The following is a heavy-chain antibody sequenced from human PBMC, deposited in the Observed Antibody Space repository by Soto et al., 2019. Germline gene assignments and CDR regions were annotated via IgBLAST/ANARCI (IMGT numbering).Heavy chain of an antibody. J-gene: IGHJ6*02. CDR1: GFTFDDYT. CDR2: ISWDGGST. CDR3: AKDIARYYYGMDV. Sequence: GGSRRLSCAASGFTFDDYTMHWVRQAPGKGLEWVSLISWDGGSTYYADSVKGRFTISRDNSKNSLYLQMNSLRTEDTALYYCAKDIARYYYGMDVWGQGTTVTVSS. V-gene: IGHV3-43*01.